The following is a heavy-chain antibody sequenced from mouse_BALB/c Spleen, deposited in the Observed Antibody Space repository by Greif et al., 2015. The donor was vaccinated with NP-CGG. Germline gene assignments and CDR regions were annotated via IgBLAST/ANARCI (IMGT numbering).Heavy chain of an antibody. V-gene: IGHV1S81*02. CDR1: GYTSTSYW. D-gene: IGHD2-3*01. CDR2: INPSNGRT. Sequence: QVQLQQSGAELVKPGASGKLSCKASGYTSTSYWMHWVKQRPGQGLEWIGEINPSNGRTNYNEKFKSKATLTVDKSSSTAYMQLSSLTSEDSAVYYCAIYDGYYYYAMDYWGQGTSVTVSS. J-gene: IGHJ4*01. CDR3: AIYDGYYYYAMDY.